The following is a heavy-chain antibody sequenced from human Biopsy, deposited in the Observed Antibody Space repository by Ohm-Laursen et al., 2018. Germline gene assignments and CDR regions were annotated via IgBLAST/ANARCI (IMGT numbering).Heavy chain of an antibody. Sequence: SETLSLTCTVSGGSFTGHYWTRIRLPPGKGLEWIGHISHTGYTSYKSSLKSRVTISLDTSRKHFSLRLTSLAAADTAVYYCARGSNEYGGLYFPHWGQGTLVTVSS. D-gene: IGHD4-23*01. CDR3: ARGSNEYGGLYFPH. CDR1: GGSFTGHY. J-gene: IGHJ1*01. V-gene: IGHV4-59*11. CDR2: ISHTGYT.